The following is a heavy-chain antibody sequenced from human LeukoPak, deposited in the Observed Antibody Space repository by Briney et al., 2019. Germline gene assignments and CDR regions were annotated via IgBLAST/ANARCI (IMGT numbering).Heavy chain of an antibody. V-gene: IGHV4-59*08. Sequence: SETLSLTCTVSGGSISSYYWSWIRQPPGKGLEWIGYIYYSGSTNYNPSLKSRVTISVDTSKNQFSLKLSSVTAADTAVHYCARHRSNYYFDYWGQGTLVTVSS. CDR2: IYYSGST. CDR3: ARHRSNYYFDY. D-gene: IGHD1-26*01. CDR1: GGSISSYY. J-gene: IGHJ4*02.